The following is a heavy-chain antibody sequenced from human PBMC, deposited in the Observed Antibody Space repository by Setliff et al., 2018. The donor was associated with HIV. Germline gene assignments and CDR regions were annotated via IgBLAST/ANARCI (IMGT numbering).Heavy chain of an antibody. J-gene: IGHJ4*02. CDR2: INQDGSEK. Sequence: GGSLRLSCAASGFTFSNYWMSWVRQAPGKGLEWVAHINQDGSEKNHVDSVKGRFTISRDNARNSLYLQMNSLRAEDTAVYFCARDVAVAGTEFWGQGTLVTVSS. CDR3: ARDVAVAGTEF. CDR1: GFTFSNYW. D-gene: IGHD6-19*01. V-gene: IGHV3-7*01.